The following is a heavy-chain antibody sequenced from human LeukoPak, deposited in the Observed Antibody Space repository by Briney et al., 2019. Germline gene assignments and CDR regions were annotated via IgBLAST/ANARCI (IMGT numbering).Heavy chain of an antibody. CDR1: GYTFTSYY. J-gene: IGHJ5*02. Sequence: ASVKVSCKASGYTFTSYYMHWVRQAPGQGLGWMGWINPNSGGTNYAQKFQGRVTMTRDTSISTAYMELSRLRSDDTAVYYCARGNSRENWFDPWGQGTLVTVSS. V-gene: IGHV1-2*02. D-gene: IGHD4-23*01. CDR2: INPNSGGT. CDR3: ARGNSRENWFDP.